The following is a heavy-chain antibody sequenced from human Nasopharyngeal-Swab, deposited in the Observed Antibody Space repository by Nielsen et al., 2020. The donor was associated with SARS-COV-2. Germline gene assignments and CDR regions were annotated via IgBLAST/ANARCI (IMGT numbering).Heavy chain of an antibody. J-gene: IGHJ4*02. Sequence: GESLKISCAAPVFTSITFWMHWVPQVPGEGLVWVSRIITDGRRTNSAQSVKGRFTTSRDNVKNMLYLQMNNLRPEDTAVYYCARDLGGFGGYWGQGTLATVSS. D-gene: IGHD4-23*01. CDR1: VFTSITFW. CDR3: ARDLGGFGGY. V-gene: IGHV3-74*01. CDR2: IITDGRRT.